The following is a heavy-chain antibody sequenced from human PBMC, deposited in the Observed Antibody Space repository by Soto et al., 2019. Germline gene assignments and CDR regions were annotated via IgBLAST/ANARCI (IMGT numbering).Heavy chain of an antibody. D-gene: IGHD1-1*01. V-gene: IGHV4-4*07. CDR3: VRDGTKTVRDWFDP. J-gene: IGHJ5*02. Sequence: PSETLSLTCTVSGASISGFYWSWIRKSAGKGLEWIGSIYATGTTDYNPSLKSRVMMSVDTSKKQFSMKLRSVTAADTAVYYCVRDGTKTVRDWFDPWGQGSSVTVSS. CDR2: IYATGTT. CDR1: GASISGFY.